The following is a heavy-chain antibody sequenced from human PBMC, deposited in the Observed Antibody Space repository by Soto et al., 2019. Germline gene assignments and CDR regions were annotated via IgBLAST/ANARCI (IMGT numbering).Heavy chain of an antibody. J-gene: IGHJ6*02. V-gene: IGHV5-10-1*01. CDR3: AREKGGIAVAGTYYYGMDV. CDR2: IDPSDSYT. CDR1: GYSFTSYW. D-gene: IGHD6-19*01. Sequence: PGESLKISCKGSGYSFTSYWISWVRQIPGKGLEWMGRIDPSDSYTNYSPSFQGHVTISADKSISTAYLQWSSLKASDTAMYYCAREKGGIAVAGTYYYGMDVWGQGTLVTAP.